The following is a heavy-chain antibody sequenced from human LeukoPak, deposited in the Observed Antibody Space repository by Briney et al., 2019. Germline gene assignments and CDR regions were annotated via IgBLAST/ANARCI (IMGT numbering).Heavy chain of an antibody. D-gene: IGHD6-13*01. V-gene: IGHV1-2*02. CDR3: ARDRYSSLHLDY. CDR1: GYTFTGYY. Sequence: ASVKVSCKASGYTFTGYYMHWVRQAPGQGLGWMGWINPNSGGTNYAQKFQGRVTMTRDTSISTAYMELSRLRSDDTAVYYCARDRYSSLHLDYWGQGTLVTVSS. CDR2: INPNSGGT. J-gene: IGHJ4*02.